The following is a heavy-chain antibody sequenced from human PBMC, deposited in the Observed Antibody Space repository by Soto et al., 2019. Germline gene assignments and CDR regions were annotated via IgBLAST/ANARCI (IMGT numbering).Heavy chain of an antibody. D-gene: IGHD4-17*01. CDR2: IDPSDSYT. CDR3: ARSDYGGNSGDAFDI. J-gene: IGHJ3*02. V-gene: IGHV5-10-1*01. CDR1: GYSFTSYW. Sequence: GESLKISCKGSGYSFTSYWISWVRQMPGKGLEWMGRIDPSDSYTNYSPSFQGHVTISADKSISTAYLQWSSLKASDTAMYYCARSDYGGNSGDAFDIWGQGTIVTVSS.